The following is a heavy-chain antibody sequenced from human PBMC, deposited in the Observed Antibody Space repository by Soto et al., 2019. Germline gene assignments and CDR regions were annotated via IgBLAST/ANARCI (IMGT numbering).Heavy chain of an antibody. Sequence: TLSLTCAVSSGSISSSNWWSWVRQPPGKGLEWIGEIYHSGSTNYNPSLKSRVTISVDKSKNQFSLKLSSVTAADTAVYYCARGRLAYSSSLDYHYYYMDVWGKGTTVTVSS. CDR1: SGSISSSNW. V-gene: IGHV4-4*02. CDR3: ARGRLAYSSSLDYHYYYMDV. J-gene: IGHJ6*03. D-gene: IGHD6-6*01. CDR2: IYHSGST.